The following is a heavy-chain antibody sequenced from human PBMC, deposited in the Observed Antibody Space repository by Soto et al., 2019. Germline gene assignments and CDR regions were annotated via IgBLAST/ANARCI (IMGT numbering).Heavy chain of an antibody. CDR1: GGTFSSYA. V-gene: IGHV1-69*13. CDR3: ARSPPLRFLEWLSPHYYYYGMDV. D-gene: IGHD3-3*01. Sequence: SVKVSCKASGGTFSSYAISWVRQAPGQGLEWMGGIIPIFDTANYAQKFQGRVTITADESTSTACMELSSLRSEDTAVYYCARSPPLRFLEWLSPHYYYYGMDVWGQGTTVTVS. J-gene: IGHJ6*02. CDR2: IIPIFDTA.